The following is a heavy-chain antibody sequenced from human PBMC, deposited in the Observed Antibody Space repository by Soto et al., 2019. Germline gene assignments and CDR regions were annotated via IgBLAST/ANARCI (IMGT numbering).Heavy chain of an antibody. CDR3: AKRTSGWYFDY. CDR1: GFTFSSYA. D-gene: IGHD6-19*01. J-gene: IGHJ4*02. V-gene: IGHV3-23*01. CDR2: ISGRGDST. Sequence: GSLRLSCAASGFTFSSYAMSWVRQAPGKGLEWVSVISGRGDSTYYADSVKGRFTISRDNSKNTLYLQMNSLRAEDTAVYYCAKRTSGWYFDYWGQGTLVTVSS.